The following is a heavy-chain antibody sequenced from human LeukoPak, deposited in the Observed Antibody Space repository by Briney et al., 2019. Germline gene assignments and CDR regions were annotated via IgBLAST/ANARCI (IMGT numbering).Heavy chain of an antibody. J-gene: IGHJ3*02. CDR2: IYYTGGT. CDR3: ASNDFWSGYYAFDI. CDR1: GASISAYS. Sequence: SETLSLTCTVSGASISAYSGTWVRQPPGKGLGWIGYIYYTGGTKYNPSLKSRVTISVDTSNNQFSLKLNSVTAADTAIYYCASNDFWSGYYAFDIWGRGTMVTVSS. D-gene: IGHD3-3*01. V-gene: IGHV4-59*01.